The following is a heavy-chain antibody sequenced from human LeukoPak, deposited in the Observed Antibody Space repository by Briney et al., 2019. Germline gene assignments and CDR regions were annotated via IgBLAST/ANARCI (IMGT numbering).Heavy chain of an antibody. V-gene: IGHV3-7*03. CDR2: IKQDGSEK. D-gene: IGHD3-10*01. Sequence: PGGSLRLSCAASGFTFSSYWMSWVRQAPGKGLEWVANIKQDGSEKYYVDSVKGRFTISRDNAKNSLYLQMNSLRAEDTAVYYCARGPGDVLLWFPDMGWKRSYYGMDVWGKGTTVTVSS. J-gene: IGHJ6*04. CDR1: GFTFSSYW. CDR3: ARGPGDVLLWFPDMGWKRSYYGMDV.